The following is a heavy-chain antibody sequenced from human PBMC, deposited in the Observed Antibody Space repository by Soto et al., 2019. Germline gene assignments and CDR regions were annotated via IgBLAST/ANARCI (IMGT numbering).Heavy chain of an antibody. CDR1: GGTFSSYT. CDR3: ARATCSGGSCPLAY. CDR2: IIPILGIA. D-gene: IGHD2-15*01. V-gene: IGHV1-69*02. Sequence: QVQLVQSGAEVKKPGSSVKVSCKASGGTFSSYTISWVRQAPGQGLEWMGRIIPILGIANYAQKVQGRVTITADKSTSTAYMELSSLRTEDTAVYCCARATCSGGSCPLAYWGQGTLVTVSS. J-gene: IGHJ4*02.